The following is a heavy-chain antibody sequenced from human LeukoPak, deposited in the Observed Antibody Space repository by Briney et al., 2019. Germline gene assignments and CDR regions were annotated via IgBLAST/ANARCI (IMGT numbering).Heavy chain of an antibody. D-gene: IGHD3-16*01. CDR2: INPNSGGT. CDR3: ARNPIMDPNYGMDV. CDR1: GYTFTAYY. Sequence: ASVKVSCKASGYTFTAYYIHWVRQAPGQGLEWMGCINPNSGGTNYAQTFQGRVTMTRDTSIDTAYMELNRLISDDTAVYYCARNPIMDPNYGMDVWGQGTTVTVSS. V-gene: IGHV1-2*02. J-gene: IGHJ6*02.